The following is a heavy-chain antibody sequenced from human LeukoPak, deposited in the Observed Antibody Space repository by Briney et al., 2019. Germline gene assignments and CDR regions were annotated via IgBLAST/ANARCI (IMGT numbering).Heavy chain of an antibody. J-gene: IGHJ4*02. CDR1: GLTFSGSA. CDR2: IRSKANSYAT. V-gene: IGHV3-73*01. CDR3: TSPWMGQYYFDY. D-gene: IGHD1-1*01. Sequence: GGSLRLSCAASGLTFSGSAMHWVRQASGKGLEWVGRIRSKANSYATAYAASVKGRFTISRDDSKNTAYLQMNSLKTEDTAVYYCTSPWMGQYYFDYWGQGTLVTVSS.